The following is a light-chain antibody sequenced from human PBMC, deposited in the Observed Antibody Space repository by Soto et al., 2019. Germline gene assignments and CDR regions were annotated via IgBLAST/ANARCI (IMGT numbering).Light chain of an antibody. CDR2: GAS. CDR3: QQDNNWPQT. V-gene: IGKV3-15*01. CDR1: QSVSSN. J-gene: IGKJ2*01. Sequence: EIVMTQSPATLSLSPGERATLSCRASQSVSSNLAWYQQKPGQAPRLLIYGASTRATGIPARFSGSGSGTEFTLTISSLQAEDFAVYYCQQDNNWPQTFGQGTKLEIK.